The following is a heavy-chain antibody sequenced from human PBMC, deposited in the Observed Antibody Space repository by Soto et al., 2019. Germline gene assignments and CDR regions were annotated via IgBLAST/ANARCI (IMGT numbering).Heavy chain of an antibody. CDR1: GFSLSTSGVG. J-gene: IGHJ4*02. Sequence: SGPTLVNPTQTLTLTCTFSGFSLSTSGVGVGWIRQPPGKALEWLALIYWDDDKRYSPSLKSRLTITKDTSKNQVVLTMTNMDPVDTATYYCAHGLGYCSGGSCRTYYFDYWGQGTLVTVSS. V-gene: IGHV2-5*02. CDR3: AHGLGYCSGGSCRTYYFDY. CDR2: IYWDDDK. D-gene: IGHD2-15*01.